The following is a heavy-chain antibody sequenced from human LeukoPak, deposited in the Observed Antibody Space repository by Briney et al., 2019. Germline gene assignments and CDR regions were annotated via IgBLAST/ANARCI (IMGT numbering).Heavy chain of an antibody. V-gene: IGHV1-2*02. CDR1: GYTFTGYY. J-gene: IGHJ4*02. D-gene: IGHD6-19*01. Sequence: ASVKVSCKASGYTFTGYYMRWVRQAPGQGLEWMGWINPNSGGTAYAQKFQGRVTMTTDRSISTAYMELSRLTSDDTAVYYCARDPSSSAYSSGWDDYWGQGTLVTVSS. CDR2: INPNSGGT. CDR3: ARDPSSSAYSSGWDDY.